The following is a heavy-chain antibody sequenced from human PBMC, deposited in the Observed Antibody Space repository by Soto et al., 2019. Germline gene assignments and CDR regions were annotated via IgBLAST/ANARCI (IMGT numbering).Heavy chain of an antibody. CDR3: ARDWDKWGNWNRFDY. D-gene: IGHD1-1*01. V-gene: IGHV4-34*01. CDR2: INHSGST. CDR1: GGSFSGYY. Sequence: SETLSLTCAVYGGSFSGYYWSWIRQPPGKGLEWIGEINHSGSTNYNPSLKSRVPISVDTSKNQFSLKLSSVTAADTSVYYCARDWDKWGNWNRFDYWGQGTLVTVSS. J-gene: IGHJ4*02.